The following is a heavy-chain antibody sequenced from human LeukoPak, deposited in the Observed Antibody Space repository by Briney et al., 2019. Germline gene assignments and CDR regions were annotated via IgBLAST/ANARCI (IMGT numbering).Heavy chain of an antibody. V-gene: IGHV4-34*01. D-gene: IGHD3-16*02. CDR3: ARDSVMITFGGVIAPNDAFDI. CDR1: GGSFSGYY. CDR2: INHSGST. J-gene: IGHJ3*02. Sequence: SETLSLTCAVYGGSFSGYYWSWIRQPPGKGLEWIGEINHSGSTNYNPSLKSRVTISVDTSKNQFSLKLSSVTAADTAVYYCARDSVMITFGGVIAPNDAFDIWGQGTMVTVSS.